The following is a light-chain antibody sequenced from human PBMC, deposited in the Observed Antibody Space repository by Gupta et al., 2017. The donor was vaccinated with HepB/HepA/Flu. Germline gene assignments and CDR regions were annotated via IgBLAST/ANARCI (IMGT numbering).Light chain of an antibody. CDR2: EVS. J-gene: IGLJ2*01. Sequence: QSSLTQPDSVSGDAGQSSPISCVRTSSAVGSYHLVSWEQQHQGKAPKLMIYEVSKRPEGVSNRFSGSKSGNTASLTIAGLQAEDEADYYCCSYAGSSTVVFGRGTKLTGL. CDR1: SSAVGSYHL. CDR3: CSYAGSSTVV. V-gene: IGLV2-23*02.